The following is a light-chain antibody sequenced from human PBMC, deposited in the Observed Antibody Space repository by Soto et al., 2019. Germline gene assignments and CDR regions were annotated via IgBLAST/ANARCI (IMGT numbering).Light chain of an antibody. CDR1: QNIRSW. CDR2: KAS. V-gene: IGKV1-5*03. CDR3: QQYDSSST. J-gene: IGKJ4*02. Sequence: DIQMTQSPSTLSASVGDRVTITGRASQNIRSWLAWYQQKPGKAPRLLIYKASSLESGVPSRFSGSGAGTEFTLPISSLHPDDSATYYCQQYDSSSTFGGGTKVEIK.